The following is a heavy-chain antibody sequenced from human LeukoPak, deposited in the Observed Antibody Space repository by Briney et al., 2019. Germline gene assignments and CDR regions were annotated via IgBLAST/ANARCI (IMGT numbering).Heavy chain of an antibody. CDR3: ARGRLPARSSPWGY. V-gene: IGHV4-34*01. J-gene: IGHJ4*02. CDR1: GGSFSGYY. Sequence: SETLSLTCAVYGGSFSGYYRSWIRQPPGKGLEWIGEINHSGSTNYNPSLKSRVTRSVDTSKNQFSLKLSSVTAADTAVYYCARGRLPARSSPWGYWGQGTLVTVSS. D-gene: IGHD2-2*01. CDR2: INHSGST.